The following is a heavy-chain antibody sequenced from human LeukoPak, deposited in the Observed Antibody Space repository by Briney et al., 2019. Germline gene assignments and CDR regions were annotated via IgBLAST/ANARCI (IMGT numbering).Heavy chain of an antibody. Sequence: SETLSPTCTVSGGSISSYYWSWIRQPPGKGLEWIGYIYTSGSTNYNPSLKSRVTISVDTSKNQFSLKLSSVTAADTAVYYCARAVVPAEYYYYYMDVWGKGTTVTVSS. CDR1: GGSISSYY. J-gene: IGHJ6*03. CDR2: IYTSGST. CDR3: ARAVVPAEYYYYYMDV. D-gene: IGHD2-2*01. V-gene: IGHV4-4*09.